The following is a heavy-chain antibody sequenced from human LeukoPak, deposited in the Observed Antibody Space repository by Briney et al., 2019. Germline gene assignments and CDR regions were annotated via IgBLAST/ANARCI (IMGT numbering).Heavy chain of an antibody. J-gene: IGHJ4*02. CDR1: GFTFTTYS. CDR2: IYAGDSST. CDR3: ARHSCYDS. Sequence: HGEPQKFSCKGPGFTFTTYSFAWVRQIPGKGLEWMGVIYAGDSSTRYSPSFQGQVTISVDKSISTAYLQWSSLKASDSAIYYCARHSCYDSWGQGTLVTVSS. V-gene: IGHV5-51*01. D-gene: IGHD3-16*01.